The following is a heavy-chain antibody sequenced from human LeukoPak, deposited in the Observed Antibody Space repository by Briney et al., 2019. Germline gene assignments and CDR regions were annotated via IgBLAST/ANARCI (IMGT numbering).Heavy chain of an antibody. CDR1: GFTFSNYW. CDR2: INQDGSEE. Sequence: GGSLRLSCAASGFTFSNYWMTWVRQAPGKGLEWVAHINQDGSEEHYMDSAKARFTISRDNAKNSLSLQMDSLRAEDTAVYYCVRDGGVSGYDLLDYWGQGTLVTVSS. CDR3: VRDGGVSGYDLLDY. D-gene: IGHD5-12*01. V-gene: IGHV3-7*01. J-gene: IGHJ4*02.